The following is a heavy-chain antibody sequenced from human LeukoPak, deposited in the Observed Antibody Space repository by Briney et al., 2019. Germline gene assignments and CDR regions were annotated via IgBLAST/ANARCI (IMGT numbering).Heavy chain of an antibody. CDR2: IYPSDSDT. Sequence: TTGESLKISCQGSEYSFATYWIAGLRQMPGKGLEWMRIIYPSDSDTRYSPSFQGQVTISADKSIKTAYLQWSSLKASDTAMYYCARPLQGIVGATGFDYWGQGTLVTVSS. J-gene: IGHJ4*02. D-gene: IGHD1-26*01. CDR3: ARPLQGIVGATGFDY. CDR1: EYSFATYW. V-gene: IGHV5-51*01.